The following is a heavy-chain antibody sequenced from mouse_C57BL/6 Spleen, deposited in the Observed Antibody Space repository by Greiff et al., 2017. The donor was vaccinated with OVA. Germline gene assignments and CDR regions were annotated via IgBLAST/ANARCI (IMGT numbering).Heavy chain of an antibody. D-gene: IGHD3-1*01. CDR2: ISYAGSN. CDR1: GYSITSGYY. Sequence: EVKLVESGPGLVKPSQSLSLTCSVTGYSITSGYYWNWIRQFPGNKLEWMGYISYAGSNNYNPSLKNRISITRDTSKNQFFLKLNSVTTEDTATYYGASEGGLTSGYAMDYWGQGTSVTVSS. J-gene: IGHJ4*01. CDR3: ASEGGLTSGYAMDY. V-gene: IGHV3-6*01.